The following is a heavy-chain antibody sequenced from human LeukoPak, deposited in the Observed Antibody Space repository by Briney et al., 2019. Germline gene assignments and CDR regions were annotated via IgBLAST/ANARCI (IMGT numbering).Heavy chain of an antibody. CDR1: GFTFDDYI. J-gene: IGHJ4*02. D-gene: IGHD6-6*01. CDR3: AKDMGTSSSSGFDY. V-gene: IGHV3-43*01. Sequence: GGSLRLSCAASGFTFDDYIMHWVRQAPGKGLEWVSLITWDGGRAYYAESVKDRLTISRDNSKNSLYLQMNSLTTEDTALYYCAKDMGTSSSSGFDYWGQGTLVTVSS. CDR2: ITWDGGRA.